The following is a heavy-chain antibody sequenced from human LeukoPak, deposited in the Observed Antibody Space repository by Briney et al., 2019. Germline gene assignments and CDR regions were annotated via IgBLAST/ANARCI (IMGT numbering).Heavy chain of an antibody. CDR1: GYAFSGTGWY. D-gene: IGHD3-10*01. CDR2: IHPNNGDT. Sequence: ASVKVSCKASGYAFSGTGWYLYWLRQAPGQGLECMGWIHPNNGDTAYAQKFEGRVAMTRDTSISTAYMELRRLRPDDTAVYFCARDGPAQMVDLDYWGQGTLVTVSS. J-gene: IGHJ4*02. CDR3: ARDGPAQMVDLDY. V-gene: IGHV1-2*02.